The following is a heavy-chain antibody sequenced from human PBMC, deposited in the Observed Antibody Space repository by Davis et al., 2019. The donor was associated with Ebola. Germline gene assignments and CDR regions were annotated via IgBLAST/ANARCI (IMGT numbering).Heavy chain of an antibody. CDR2: IIPILGIA. Sequence: SVKVSCKASGYIFTSYGITWVRQAPGQGLEWMGRIIPILGIAIYAQKFQGRVTFTADKSATIAYMELSSLRSGDTAVYYCATLKRSAFHHWGQGTLVTVSS. J-gene: IGHJ4*02. CDR3: ATLKRSAFHH. D-gene: IGHD2-15*01. V-gene: IGHV1-69*04. CDR1: GYIFTSYG.